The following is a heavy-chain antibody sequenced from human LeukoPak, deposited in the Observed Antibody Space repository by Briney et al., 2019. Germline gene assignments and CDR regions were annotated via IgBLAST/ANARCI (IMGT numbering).Heavy chain of an antibody. CDR3: ARDLELERNRWNYFES. D-gene: IGHD1-1*01. CDR2: IEYRGSS. Sequence: PSETLSLTRTVSGCSISSFFWSWIRQPPGKGLEWLGCIEYRGSSQYNPSLKSRVTISVDTSKQQFSLKLSSVTAADTAVYYCARDLELERNRWNYFESWGQGTLVTVSS. CDR1: GCSISSFF. V-gene: IGHV4-59*01. J-gene: IGHJ4*02.